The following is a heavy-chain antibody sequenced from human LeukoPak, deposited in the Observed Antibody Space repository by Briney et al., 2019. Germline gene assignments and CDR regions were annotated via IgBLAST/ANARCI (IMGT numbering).Heavy chain of an antibody. CDR2: ISSSSSTI. CDR1: GFTFSSYS. V-gene: IGHV3-48*04. CDR3: AKVSYYYYYMDV. J-gene: IGHJ6*03. Sequence: GGSLRLSCAASGFTFSSYSMNWVRQAPGKGLEWVSYISSSSSTIYYADSVKGRFTISRDNAKNSLYLQMNSLRAEDTAVYYWAKVSYYYYYMDVWGKGATVTVSS.